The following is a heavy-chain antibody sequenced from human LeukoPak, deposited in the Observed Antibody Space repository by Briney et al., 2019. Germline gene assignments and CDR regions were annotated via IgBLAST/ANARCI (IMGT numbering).Heavy chain of an antibody. D-gene: IGHD3-22*01. V-gene: IGHV1-2*02. J-gene: IGHJ5*02. CDR2: INPNSGGT. CDR3: ARLPFITRNWFDP. CDR1: GYTFTGYY. Sequence: ASVKVSCKASGYTFTGYYMHWVRQAPGQGLVWMGWINPNSGGTNYAQKFQGRVTMTRDTSISTAYMELSRLRSDDTAVYYCARLPFITRNWFDPWGQGTLVTVSS.